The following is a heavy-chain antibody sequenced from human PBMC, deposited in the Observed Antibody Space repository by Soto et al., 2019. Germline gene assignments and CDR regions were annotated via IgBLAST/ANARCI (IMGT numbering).Heavy chain of an antibody. D-gene: IGHD2-2*01. J-gene: IGHJ5*02. CDR2: IYYSGST. CDR1: GGSVSSGSYY. Sequence: ASETLSLTCTVSGGSVSSGSYYWSWIRQPPGKGLEWIGYIYYSGSTNYNPSLKSRVTISVDTSKNQFSLKLSSVTAADTAVYYCAREGVPAAAIPPGWFDPWGQGTLVTVSS. V-gene: IGHV4-61*01. CDR3: AREGVPAAAIPPGWFDP.